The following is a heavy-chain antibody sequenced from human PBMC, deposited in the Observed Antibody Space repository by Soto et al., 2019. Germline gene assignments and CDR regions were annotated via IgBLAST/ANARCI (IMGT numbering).Heavy chain of an antibody. CDR1: GGSISSYY. V-gene: IGHV4-59*08. Sequence: SETLSLTCTVSGGSISSYYWSWIRQPPGKGLEWIGYIYYSGSTNYNPSLKSRVTISVDTSKNQFPLKLSSVTAADTAVYYCARLTYGDSPLYYYYYMDVWGKGTTVTVSS. CDR2: IYYSGST. J-gene: IGHJ6*03. CDR3: ARLTYGDSPLYYYYYMDV. D-gene: IGHD4-17*01.